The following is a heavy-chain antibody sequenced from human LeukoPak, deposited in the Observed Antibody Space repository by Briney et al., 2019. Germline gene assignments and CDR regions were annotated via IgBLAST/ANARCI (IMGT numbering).Heavy chain of an antibody. CDR2: IKQDGSEK. D-gene: IGHD1-1*01. CDR3: AKGITRYYYYGMDV. CDR1: GFTFSSYW. Sequence: QPGGSLRLSCAASGFTFSSYWMSWVRQAPGKGLEWVANIKQDGSEKYYVDSVKGRFTISRDNSKNSLYLQMNSLRAEDTALYYCAKGITRYYYYGMDVWGQGTTVTVSS. J-gene: IGHJ6*02. V-gene: IGHV3-7*03.